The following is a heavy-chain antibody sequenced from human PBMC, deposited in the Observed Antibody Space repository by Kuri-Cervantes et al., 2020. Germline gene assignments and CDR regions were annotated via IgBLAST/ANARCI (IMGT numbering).Heavy chain of an antibody. J-gene: IGHJ3*02. CDR1: GGSISSGDYY. Sequence: LRLSCTVSGGSISSGDYYWSWIRQPPGKGLEWIGYIYYSGSTYYNPSLKSRVTISVDTSKNQFSLKLSSVTAADTAVYYCARVGRITMVRGVLDAFDIWGQGTMVTVSS. CDR3: ARVGRITMVRGVLDAFDI. CDR2: IYYSGST. V-gene: IGHV4-30-4*01. D-gene: IGHD3-10*01.